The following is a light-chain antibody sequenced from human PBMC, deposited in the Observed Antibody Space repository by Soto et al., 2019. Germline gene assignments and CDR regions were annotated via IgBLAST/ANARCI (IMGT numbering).Light chain of an antibody. CDR1: QSISSW. V-gene: IGKV1-5*03. J-gene: IGKJ1*01. Sequence: DIQMTQSPSTLSASVGDRVTITCRASQSISSWLAWYQQKPGKAPKLRIYKASSVEIGVPSRFSGCGSGTEFTLTNTSLQPDDFAQYYCQQYNCYPLTFGQGTKVEIK. CDR3: QQYNCYPLT. CDR2: KAS.